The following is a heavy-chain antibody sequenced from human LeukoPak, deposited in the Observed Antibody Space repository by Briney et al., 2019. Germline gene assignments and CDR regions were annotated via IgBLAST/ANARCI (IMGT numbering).Heavy chain of an antibody. D-gene: IGHD4-17*01. V-gene: IGHV1-8*01. CDR3: ARDSQAVTQLYGMDV. CDR1: GYTFTSYD. J-gene: IGHJ6*02. CDR2: MNPNSGNT. Sequence: ASVKVSCKASGYTFTSYDINWVRQATGQGLEWMGWMNPNSGNTGYAQKFQGRVTMTRNTSISTAYMELSSLRSEDTAVYYCARDSQAVTQLYGMDVWGQGTTVTVSS.